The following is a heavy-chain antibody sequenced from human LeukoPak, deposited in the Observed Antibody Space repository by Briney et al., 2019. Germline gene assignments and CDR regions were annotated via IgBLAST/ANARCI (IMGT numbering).Heavy chain of an antibody. CDR1: GYTFTSYD. Sequence: ASVKVSCKASGYTFTSYDINWVRQPTGQGLEWMGWMNPNSGNTGYAQKFQGRVTMTRNTSISTAYMELSSLRSEDTAVYYCARRLPRGVVVPAAIDWFDPWGQGTLVTVSS. J-gene: IGHJ5*02. CDR3: ARRLPRGVVVPAAIDWFDP. V-gene: IGHV1-8*01. CDR2: MNPNSGNT. D-gene: IGHD2-2*01.